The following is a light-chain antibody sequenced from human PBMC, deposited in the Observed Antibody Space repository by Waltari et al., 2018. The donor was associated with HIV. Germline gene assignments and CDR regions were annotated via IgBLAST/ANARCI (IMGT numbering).Light chain of an antibody. CDR2: GAS. Sequence: DIQMTQFPSSVSASVGDSVTMTCRATQGIANWVAWYQQKQGKAPKLLIHGASILQGGVPSRFSGSGSGTFFTLTINSLQPEDFATYFCQQTNSFPITFGQGTRLDTK. CDR1: QGIANW. CDR3: QQTNSFPIT. V-gene: IGKV1D-12*01. J-gene: IGKJ5*01.